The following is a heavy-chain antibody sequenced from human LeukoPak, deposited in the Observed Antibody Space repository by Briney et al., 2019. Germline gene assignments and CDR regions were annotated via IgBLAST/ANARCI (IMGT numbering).Heavy chain of an antibody. D-gene: IGHD6-19*01. CDR2: IYYSGST. CDR1: GGSISSYY. Sequence: SETQSLTCTVSGGSISSYYWSWIRQPPGKGLEWIGYIYYSGSTNYNPSLKSRVTISVDTPKNQFSLKLSSVTAADPAVYYCARTGWYEASYYFDYWGQGTLVTVSS. J-gene: IGHJ4*02. CDR3: ARTGWYEASYYFDY. V-gene: IGHV4-59*01.